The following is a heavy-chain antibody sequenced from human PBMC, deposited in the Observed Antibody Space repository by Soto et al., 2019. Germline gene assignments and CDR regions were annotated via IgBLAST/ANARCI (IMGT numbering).Heavy chain of an antibody. CDR3: GPSEKGNTCSYFDR. V-gene: IGHV4-39*01. Sequence: KASETLSLTCAASGASISGSDYYRAWLPQSPGKGPEWIGSVFYTGCTAYNSSRESRSSVSVATWTSQFSLKRSDVNATATAVYYCGPSEKGNTCSYFDRWGQGALVTFSS. J-gene: IGHJ4*02. CDR2: VFYTGCT. CDR1: GASISGSDYY.